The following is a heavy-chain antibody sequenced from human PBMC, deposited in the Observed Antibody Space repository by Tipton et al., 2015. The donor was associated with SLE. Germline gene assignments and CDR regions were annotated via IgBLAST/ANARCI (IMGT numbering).Heavy chain of an antibody. CDR3: ALDSSGYFDY. D-gene: IGHD3-22*01. J-gene: IGHJ4*02. CDR2: IYTSGST. V-gene: IGHV4-4*08. CDR1: GGSISSYY. Sequence: TLSLTCTVSGGSISSYYWCWIRQPPGKGLEWIGYIYTSGSTNYNPSLKSRVTISVDTSKNQFSLKLSSVTAADTAVYYCALDSSGYFDYWGQGTLVTVSS.